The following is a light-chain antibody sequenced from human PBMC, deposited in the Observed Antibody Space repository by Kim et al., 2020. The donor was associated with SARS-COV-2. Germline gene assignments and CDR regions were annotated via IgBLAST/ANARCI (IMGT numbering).Light chain of an antibody. CDR2: DDD. CDR3: GTWDSSLNIGV. J-gene: IGLJ2*01. Sequence: QSVLTQPPSVSAAPGQKVTISCSGTTSNIGNNFVSWYQHLPGAAPKLVIYDDDVRPSEIPGRFSGSKSGTSATLAITGLQTGDEADYYCGTWDSSLNIGVFGGGTQLTVL. V-gene: IGLV1-51*01. CDR1: TSNIGNNF.